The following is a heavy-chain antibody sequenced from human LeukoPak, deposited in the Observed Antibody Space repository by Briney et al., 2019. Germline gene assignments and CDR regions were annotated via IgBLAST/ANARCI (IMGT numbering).Heavy chain of an antibody. D-gene: IGHD2-15*01. J-gene: IGHJ4*02. V-gene: IGHV3-30*04. Sequence: GGSLRLSCAASGSTFSSYAMHWVRQAPGKGLEWVAVISYDGSNKYYADSVKGRFTISRDNSKNTLYLQMNSLRAEDTAVYYCARVGGYCSGGSCYWLFDYWGQGTLVTVSS. CDR3: ARVGGYCSGGSCYWLFDY. CDR2: ISYDGSNK. CDR1: GSTFSSYA.